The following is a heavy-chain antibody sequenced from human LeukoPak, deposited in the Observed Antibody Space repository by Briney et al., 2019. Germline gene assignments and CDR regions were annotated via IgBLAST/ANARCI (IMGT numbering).Heavy chain of an antibody. V-gene: IGHV3-21*01. CDR3: ASDVLLWFGELRTTKDY. Sequence: GGSLRLSCAASGFTLSSYSMNWVRQAPGKGLEWVSSISSSSSYIYYADSVKGRFTISRDNAKNSLYLQMNSLRAEDTAVYYCASDVLLWFGELRTTKDYWGQGTLVTVSS. CDR1: GFTLSSYS. D-gene: IGHD3-10*01. CDR2: ISSSSSYI. J-gene: IGHJ4*02.